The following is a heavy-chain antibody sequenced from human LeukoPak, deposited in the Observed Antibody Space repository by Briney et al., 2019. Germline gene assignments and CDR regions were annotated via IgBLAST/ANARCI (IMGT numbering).Heavy chain of an antibody. J-gene: IGHJ4*02. V-gene: IGHV3-23*01. CDR2: ISGSGGST. CDR3: AKIEFSGGSYYFDY. D-gene: IGHD2-15*01. Sequence: TGGSLRLSCAASGLTFSSYAMSWVRQAPGKGLEWVSAISGSGGSTYYADSVKGRFTISRDNSKNTLYLQMNSLRAEDTAVYYCAKIEFSGGSYYFDYWGQGTLVTVSS. CDR1: GLTFSSYA.